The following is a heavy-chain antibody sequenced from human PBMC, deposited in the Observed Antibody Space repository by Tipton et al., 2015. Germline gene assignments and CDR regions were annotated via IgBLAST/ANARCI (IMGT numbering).Heavy chain of an antibody. D-gene: IGHD5-12*01. V-gene: IGHV3-7*02. CDR2: IKPDGSES. CDR3: ARSGGYGWDH. CDR1: GFTFSSYD. Sequence: SLRLSCAASGFTFSSYDMHWVRQATGKGLEWVANIKPDGSESYYLESVKGRFTFSRDNAKNSLYLQMNRLRAEDTAVYFCARSGGYGWDHWGQGTLVTVSS. J-gene: IGHJ4*02.